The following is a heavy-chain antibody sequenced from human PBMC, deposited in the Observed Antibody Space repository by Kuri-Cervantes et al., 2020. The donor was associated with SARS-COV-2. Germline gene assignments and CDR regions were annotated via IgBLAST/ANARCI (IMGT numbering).Heavy chain of an antibody. CDR3: ARSPCSGGSCYLDY. CDR2: INHSGNT. Sequence: SETLSLTCAVYGGSFSGYYWSWIRQPPGKGLEWIGEINHSGNTNYNPSLKSRVTISVDTSKNQFSLQLNSVTPEDTAVYYCARSPCSGGSCYLDYWGQGTLVTVSS. CDR1: GGSFSGYY. D-gene: IGHD2-15*01. V-gene: IGHV4-34*01. J-gene: IGHJ4*02.